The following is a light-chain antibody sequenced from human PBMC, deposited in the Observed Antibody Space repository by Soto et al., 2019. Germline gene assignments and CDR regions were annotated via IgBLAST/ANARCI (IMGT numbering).Light chain of an antibody. V-gene: IGKV3-15*01. Sequence: EIVLKQSRATLSVSPGERATLSCRASQSVSSKLAWYQQKPGQAPRLLIYGASTRATGIPARFSGSGSGTEFTLIISSLQSEDSAVYYCQQYNSWLWTFGQGTKVDIK. CDR2: GAS. CDR3: QQYNSWLWT. J-gene: IGKJ1*01. CDR1: QSVSSK.